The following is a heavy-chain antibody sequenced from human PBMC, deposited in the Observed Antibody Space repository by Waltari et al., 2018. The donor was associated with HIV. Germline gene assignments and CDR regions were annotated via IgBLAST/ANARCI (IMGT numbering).Heavy chain of an antibody. CDR2: IVTAGAT. J-gene: IGHJ4*02. CDR3: ARTLAQGWGLDY. Sequence: EVQLVESGGGLVQPGGSLRLSCAASGFTFSSYDMQWVRQDTGKGLWWASAIVTAGATYYPGSVKGRFTISRENAKNSLYLQMNSLRAEDTAVYYCARTLAQGWGLDYWGQGTLVTVSS. D-gene: IGHD3-16*01. CDR1: GFTFSSYD. V-gene: IGHV3-13*01.